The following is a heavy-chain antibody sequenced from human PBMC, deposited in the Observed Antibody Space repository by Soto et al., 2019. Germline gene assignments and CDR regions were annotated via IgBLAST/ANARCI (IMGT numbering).Heavy chain of an antibody. CDR2: ISHDGINE. D-gene: IGHD5-18*01. J-gene: IGHJ4*02. CDR1: GFTFSTFG. V-gene: IGHV3-30*18. CDR3: AKGQRAYSYGCGEH. Sequence: QVQLVESGGGVVQPGRSLRLSCAVSGFTFSTFGMHWVRQAPGKGLEWVAVISHDGINEFFADSVKGRFTISRDNSNNTLYLQMDSLRTEDTSVYYCAKGQRAYSYGCGEHWGQGTLVTVSS.